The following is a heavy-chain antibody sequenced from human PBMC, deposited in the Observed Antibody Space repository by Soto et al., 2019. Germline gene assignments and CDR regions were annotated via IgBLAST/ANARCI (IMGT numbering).Heavy chain of an antibody. CDR1: GGSFSGYY. CDR3: ARLSIAASAGDYYYYYGMDV. J-gene: IGHJ6*02. D-gene: IGHD6-6*01. V-gene: IGHV4-34*01. Sequence: KTSETLSLTCAVYGGSFSGYYWSWIRQPPGKGLEWIGEINHSGSTNYNPSLKSRVTISVDTSKNQFSLKLSSVTAADTAVYYCARLSIAASAGDYYYYYGMDVWGQGTTVTVSS. CDR2: INHSGST.